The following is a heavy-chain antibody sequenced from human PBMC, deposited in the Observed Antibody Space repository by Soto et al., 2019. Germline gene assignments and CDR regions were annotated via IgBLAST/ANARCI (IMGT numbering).Heavy chain of an antibody. V-gene: IGHV3-23*01. CDR1: EFTFSSYA. D-gene: IGHD1-26*01. Sequence: EVQLLESGGGLVQPGGSLRLSCAASEFTFSSYAMSWVRQAPGKGLEWVSAISGSGGSTYYADSVKGRFTISRDNSKNTLYLQMNSLRAEDTAVYYCAKEEEKSGSIVGATLFDYWGQGTLVTVSS. CDR3: AKEEEKSGSIVGATLFDY. J-gene: IGHJ4*02. CDR2: ISGSGGST.